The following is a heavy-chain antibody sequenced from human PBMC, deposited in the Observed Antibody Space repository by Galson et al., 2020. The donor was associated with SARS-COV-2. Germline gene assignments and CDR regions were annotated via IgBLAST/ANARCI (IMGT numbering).Heavy chain of an antibody. V-gene: IGHV4-61*02. Sequence: SETLSLTCTVSGGSIRSGSYYWSWIRQPAGKGLEWIGSIYTGVNTNYNPSLKSRVTISVDPSKDQFSLKLSSVTAADTAVYYCARESRWELYFDHWGQGTLGTVSS. CDR3: ARESRWELYFDH. CDR1: GGSIRSGSYY. D-gene: IGHD1-26*01. CDR2: IYTGVNT. J-gene: IGHJ4*02.